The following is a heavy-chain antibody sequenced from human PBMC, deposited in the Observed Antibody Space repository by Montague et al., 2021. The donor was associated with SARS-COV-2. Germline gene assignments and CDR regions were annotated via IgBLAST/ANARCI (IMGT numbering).Heavy chain of an antibody. J-gene: IGHJ4*01. Sequence: SETLSLTCTVSGGTISSYYWSWVRQAPGKGLEWIGFIYYSGTTDYNPSLNSRVTLSVDTSKNQFFLELRSVTPADTAFYYCATQRGPRTIACYFDFRGHGTLVTVSS. V-gene: IGHV4-59*13. CDR2: IYYSGTT. CDR3: ATQRGPRTIACYFDF. D-gene: IGHD2-8*01. CDR1: GGTISSYY.